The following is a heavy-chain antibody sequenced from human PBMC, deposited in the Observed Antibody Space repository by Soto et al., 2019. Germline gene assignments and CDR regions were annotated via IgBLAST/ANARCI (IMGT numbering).Heavy chain of an antibody. V-gene: IGHV3-30*18. Sequence: QVQLVESGGGVVQTGTSLRLSCAASGFTFSSYGMHWVRQAPDRGLEWVAVISYDGFKEYYAESVNGRFTISRDNSKKTLSLQMNSLRPEDSGIYYCVKGLKPYSHYGVDVWGQGTTVTVSS. J-gene: IGHJ6*02. CDR1: GFTFSSYG. D-gene: IGHD2-15*01. CDR2: ISYDGFKE. CDR3: VKGLKPYSHYGVDV.